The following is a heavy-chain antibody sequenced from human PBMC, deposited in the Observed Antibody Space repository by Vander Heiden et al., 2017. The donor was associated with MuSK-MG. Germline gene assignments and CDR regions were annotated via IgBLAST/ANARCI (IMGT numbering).Heavy chain of an antibody. CDR3: ARPLIEFAESSVLYDY. CDR2: LRFEGITK. CDR1: GFRFRNFG. D-gene: IGHD3-10*01. V-gene: IGHV3-30*02. Sequence: QVQLVESGGAVVPPGGSLTTSCAASGFRFRNFGMHCVRQGPGKGLEWVAFLRFEGITKYVADSVKGRFTVSRDTSKNTLYLQMDSLRTGDTAVYYCARPLIEFAESSVLYDYWGQGTLVTVSS. J-gene: IGHJ4*02.